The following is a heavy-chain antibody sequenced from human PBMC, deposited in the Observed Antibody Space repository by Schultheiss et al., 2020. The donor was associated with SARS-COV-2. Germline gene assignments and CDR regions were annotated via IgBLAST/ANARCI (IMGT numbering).Heavy chain of an antibody. Sequence: GGSLRLSCAASGFTFSSYAMHWVRQAPGKGLEWVSGISWNSGSIGYADSVKGRFTISRDNSKNTLYLQMNSLRAEDTAVYYCAKVLEDYYDSSGYYFDYWGQGTLVTVSS. J-gene: IGHJ4*02. V-gene: IGHV3-23*01. CDR2: ISWNSGSI. CDR3: AKVLEDYYDSSGYYFDY. CDR1: GFTFSSYA. D-gene: IGHD3-22*01.